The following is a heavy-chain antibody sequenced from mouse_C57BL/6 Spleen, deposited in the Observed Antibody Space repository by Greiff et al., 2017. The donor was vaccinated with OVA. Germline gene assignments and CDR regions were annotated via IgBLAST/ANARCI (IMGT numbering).Heavy chain of an antibody. CDR1: GYTFTDYY. V-gene: IGHV1-77*01. Sequence: QVQLQQSGAELVKPGASVKISCKASGYTFTDYYINWVKQRPGQGLEWIGKIGPGSGSTYYNEKFKGKATLTADKSSSTAYMQLSSLTSEDSAVYFCARRRLIGYGSSYAMDYWGQGTSVTVSS. CDR3: ARRRLIGYGSSYAMDY. CDR2: IGPGSGST. D-gene: IGHD1-1*01. J-gene: IGHJ4*01.